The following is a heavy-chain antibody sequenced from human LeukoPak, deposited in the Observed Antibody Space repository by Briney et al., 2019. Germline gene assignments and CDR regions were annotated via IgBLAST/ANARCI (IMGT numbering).Heavy chain of an antibody. J-gene: IGHJ4*02. CDR1: GYTFTSYD. V-gene: IGHV1-8*01. D-gene: IGHD3-10*01. Sequence: ASVKVSCKASGYTFTSYDINWVRQATGQGLEWMGRMNPNSGNTGYAQKFQGRVTMTRNTSISTAYMELSSLRSEDTAVYYCARGSGYYYGSGSYNFDYWGQGTLVTVSS. CDR3: ARGSGYYYGSGSYNFDY. CDR2: MNPNSGNT.